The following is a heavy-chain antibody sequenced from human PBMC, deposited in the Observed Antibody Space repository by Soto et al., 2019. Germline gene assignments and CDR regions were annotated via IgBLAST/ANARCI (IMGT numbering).Heavy chain of an antibody. V-gene: IGHV4-59*01. J-gene: IGHJ4*02. CDR2: ISFSGAT. Sequence: SETLSLTCTVSGVSITSYFWSWIRQTPGKGLDWIGSISFSGATYSNPSLKGRAALSVDTSENHPSLTLNSVTSADTAVYFCARDRREGSKRYFEFWGQGNQVTGSS. D-gene: IGHD2-15*01. CDR1: GVSITSYF. CDR3: ARDRREGSKRYFEF.